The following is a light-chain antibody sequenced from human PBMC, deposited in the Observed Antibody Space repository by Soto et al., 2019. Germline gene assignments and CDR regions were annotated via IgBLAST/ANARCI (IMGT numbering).Light chain of an antibody. Sequence: QSALTQPPSASGSPGQSLTISCTGTSTDVGKYNYVSWYQQHPGKAPKLMISDVNRRPSGVPDRFSGSKSGNTASLTVSGLQAEDEADYYCSSYAGSNNWVFGGGTQLTVL. CDR3: SSYAGSNNWV. V-gene: IGLV2-8*01. J-gene: IGLJ7*01. CDR1: STDVGKYNY. CDR2: DVN.